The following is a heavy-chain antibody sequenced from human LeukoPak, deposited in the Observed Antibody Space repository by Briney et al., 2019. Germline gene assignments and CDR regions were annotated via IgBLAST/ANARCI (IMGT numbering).Heavy chain of an antibody. D-gene: IGHD5-24*01. J-gene: IGHJ4*01. Sequence: SETLSLTCTVSGGSISSYYWIWIRQPPGKELVGGRYIYYSGSTNYNPSLKSRVTISVDTSKNQFSLKLSSVTAAETAVYYCARDRGRDGYNYRLDYWGQGTLVTVSS. CDR1: GGSISSYY. CDR3: ARDRGRDGYNYRLDY. V-gene: IGHV4-59*01. CDR2: IYYSGST.